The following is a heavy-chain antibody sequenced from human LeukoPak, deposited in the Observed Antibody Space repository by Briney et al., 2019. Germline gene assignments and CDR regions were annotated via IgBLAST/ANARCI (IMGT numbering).Heavy chain of an antibody. CDR1: GYSFTAYY. CDR2: INLYNGAT. CDR3: ASWAGGNEPVASFDY. J-gene: IGHJ4*02. Sequence: ASVKVSCKPTGYSFTAYYTFWMRQAPGQGLECMGWINLYNGATKYAQRFQSRVTMTRDTSISTAYMELSRLRSDDTATYYCASWAGGNEPVASFDYWGQETLVTVSS. D-gene: IGHD1-14*01. V-gene: IGHV1-2*02.